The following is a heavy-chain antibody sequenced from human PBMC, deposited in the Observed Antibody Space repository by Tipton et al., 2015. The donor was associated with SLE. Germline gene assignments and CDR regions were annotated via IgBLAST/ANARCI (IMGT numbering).Heavy chain of an antibody. J-gene: IGHJ4*02. CDR2: ISSSAITT. D-gene: IGHD3-10*01. V-gene: IGHV3-11*04. CDR1: GFTFSGYY. CDR3: ARISSGNYCLDY. Sequence: GSLRLSCAVSGFTFSGYYMSWIRQAPGKGLEWVSQISSSAITTYYADSVKGRFTVSRDNARNSLYLQMNSLRVEDTAVYHCARISSGNYCLDYWGQGTLVTVSS.